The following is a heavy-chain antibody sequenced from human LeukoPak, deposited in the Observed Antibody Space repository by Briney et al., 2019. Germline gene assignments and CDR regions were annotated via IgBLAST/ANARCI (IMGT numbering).Heavy chain of an antibody. Sequence: SETLSLTCAVYGGSFSDNYWSWIRQPPGKGLEWIGESSHSGSTNYNPSLKSRVSISVDTSKNQFSLKLSSVTAADTAVYYCARGLRRVTMVRGVISPFDYWGLGTLVTVSS. CDR3: ARGLRRVTMVRGVISPFDY. CDR1: GGSFSDNY. D-gene: IGHD3-10*01. CDR2: SSHSGST. V-gene: IGHV4-34*01. J-gene: IGHJ4*02.